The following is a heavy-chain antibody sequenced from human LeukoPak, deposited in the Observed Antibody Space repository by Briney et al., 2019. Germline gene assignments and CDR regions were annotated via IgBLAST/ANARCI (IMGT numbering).Heavy chain of an antibody. J-gene: IGHJ4*02. D-gene: IGHD2-15*01. Sequence: GGSLRLSCAASGFSFGSYSMNWVRLAPGKGLEWVSYISGSGTTIYYADSVSGRFTISRDNAKNSLFLQMNSPRAEDTAVYYCAKQLGYCSDGSCYFPYWGQGTLVTVSS. CDR1: GFSFGSYS. V-gene: IGHV3-48*01. CDR3: AKQLGYCSDGSCYFPY. CDR2: ISGSGTTI.